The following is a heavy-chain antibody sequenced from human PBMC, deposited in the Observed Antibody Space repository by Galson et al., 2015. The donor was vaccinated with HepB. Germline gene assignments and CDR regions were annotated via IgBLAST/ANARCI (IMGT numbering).Heavy chain of an antibody. CDR3: AREHLDYGDYVRHFDY. Sequence: SVKVSCKASGYTFTSYAMHWVRQAPGQRLEWMGWINAGNGNTKYSQKFQGRVTITRDTSASTAYMELSSLRSEDTAVYCCAREHLDYGDYVRHFDYWGQGTLVTVSS. CDR2: INAGNGNT. J-gene: IGHJ4*02. D-gene: IGHD4-17*01. CDR1: GYTFTSYA. V-gene: IGHV1-3*01.